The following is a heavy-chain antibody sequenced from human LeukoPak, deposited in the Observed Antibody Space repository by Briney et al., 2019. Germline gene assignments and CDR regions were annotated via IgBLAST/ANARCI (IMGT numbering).Heavy chain of an antibody. J-gene: IGHJ4*02. D-gene: IGHD5-18*01. CDR1: GGSISSYY. CDR2: IDYRGNT. Sequence: SETLSLTCTVAGGSISSYYWSWVRQPPGKGLEWIGYIDYRGNTNYNPSLKSRVTISVDMSKNQFSLKLSSVTAADTAVYYCTRGGYNYDSPPGDPFDYWGQGTLVTVSS. CDR3: TRGGYNYDSPPGDPFDY. V-gene: IGHV4-59*01.